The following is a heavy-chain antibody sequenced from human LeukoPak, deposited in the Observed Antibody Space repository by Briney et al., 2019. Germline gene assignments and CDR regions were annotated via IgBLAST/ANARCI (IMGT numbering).Heavy chain of an antibody. CDR1: GFTFSSYG. Sequence: QSGGSLRLSCAASGFTFSSYGMHWVRLAPGKGLEWVAVIWYDGSNKYYADSVKGRFTISRDNSKNTLYLQMNSLRAEDTAVYYCAREPHPRYCTNGVCYLDYWGQGTLVTVSS. CDR2: IWYDGSNK. D-gene: IGHD2-8*01. CDR3: AREPHPRYCTNGVCYLDY. J-gene: IGHJ4*02. V-gene: IGHV3-33*01.